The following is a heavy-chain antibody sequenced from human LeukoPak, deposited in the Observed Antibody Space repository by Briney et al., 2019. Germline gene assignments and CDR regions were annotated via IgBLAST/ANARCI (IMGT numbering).Heavy chain of an antibody. CDR2: ISYDGSNK. D-gene: IGHD3-22*01. CDR1: GFTFGSYA. CDR3: ARETIVVVINNWFDP. J-gene: IGHJ5*02. V-gene: IGHV3-30-3*01. Sequence: SGRSLRLSCAASGFTFGSYAMHWVRQAPGKGLEWVAVISYDGSNKYYADSVKGRFTISRDNSKNTLYLQMNSLRAEDTAVYYCARETIVVVINNWFDPWGQGTLVTVSS.